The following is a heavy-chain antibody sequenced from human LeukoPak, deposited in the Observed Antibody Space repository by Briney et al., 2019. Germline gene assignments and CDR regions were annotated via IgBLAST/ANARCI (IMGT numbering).Heavy chain of an antibody. J-gene: IGHJ5*02. CDR3: ARGPNKSDGGNSGSAWFDP. D-gene: IGHD4-23*01. Sequence: ASVKVSCKASGYTFTTYDINWARQATGQGLEWMGWMNPNSGNTGYAQKFQGRVTMTRNTSISTAYMELSSLRSEDSAVYYCARGPNKSDGGNSGSAWFDPWGQGTLVTVSS. CDR1: GYTFTTYD. V-gene: IGHV1-8*01. CDR2: MNPNSGNT.